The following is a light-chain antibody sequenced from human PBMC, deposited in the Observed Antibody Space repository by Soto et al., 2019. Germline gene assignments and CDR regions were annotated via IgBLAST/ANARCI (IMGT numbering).Light chain of an antibody. CDR1: SSDVGGYNY. V-gene: IGLV2-8*01. Sequence: QSALTQPPSASGSPGQSVTISCTGTSSDVGGYNYVSWYQQHPGKAPKLMIYVVSKRPSGVPDRFSGSKSGNTASLTVSGLQAEDEADYYCSSYAGSNNLRVFGGGTKVTVL. J-gene: IGLJ3*02. CDR3: SSYAGSNNLRV. CDR2: VVS.